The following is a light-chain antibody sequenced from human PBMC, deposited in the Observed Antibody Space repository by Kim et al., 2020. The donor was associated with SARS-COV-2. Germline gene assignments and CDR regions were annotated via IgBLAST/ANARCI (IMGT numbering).Light chain of an antibody. CDR3: QQYYSKPLT. J-gene: IGKJ4*01. CDR1: QSVLYSSNNKNF. Sequence: DIVMTQSPDSLAVSLGERATINCKSSQSVLYSSNNKNFLAWYQQKPGQPPKLLIYWASTRESGVPDRFSGSGSGTDFTLTISSLQAEDGAVYYCQQYYSKPLTFGGGTKVDIK. V-gene: IGKV4-1*01. CDR2: WAS.